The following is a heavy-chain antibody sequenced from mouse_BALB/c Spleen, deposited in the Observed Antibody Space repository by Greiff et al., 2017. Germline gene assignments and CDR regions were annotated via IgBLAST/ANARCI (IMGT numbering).Heavy chain of an antibody. J-gene: IGHJ3*01. CDR1: GYTFTSYW. Sequence: LQQPGSELVRPGASVKLSCKASGYTFTSYWMHWVKQRPGQGLEWIGNIYPGSGSTNYDEKFKSKATLTVDTSSSTAYMQLSSLTSEDSAVYYCTRGYYDYDCAYWGQGTLVTVSA. CDR2: IYPGSGST. V-gene: IGHV1S22*01. D-gene: IGHD2-4*01. CDR3: TRGYYDYDCAY.